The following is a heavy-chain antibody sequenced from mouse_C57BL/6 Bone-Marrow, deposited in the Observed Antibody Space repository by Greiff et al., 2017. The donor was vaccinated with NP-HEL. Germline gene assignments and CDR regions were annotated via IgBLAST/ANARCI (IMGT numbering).Heavy chain of an antibody. J-gene: IGHJ3*01. CDR3: ARYGYERTWFAY. CDR1: GFNIKDYY. D-gene: IGHD2-2*01. V-gene: IGHV14-2*01. CDR2: IDPEDGET. Sequence: VHVKQSGAELVKPGASVKLSCTASGFNIKDYYMHWVKQRTEQGLEWIGRIDPEDGETKYAPKFKGKATITADTSSNTAYLQLSSLTSEDTAVYYCARYGYERTWFAYWGQGTLVTVSA.